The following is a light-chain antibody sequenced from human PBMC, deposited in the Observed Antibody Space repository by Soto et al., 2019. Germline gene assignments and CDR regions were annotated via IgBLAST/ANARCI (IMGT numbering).Light chain of an antibody. CDR1: SSNIGSNT. V-gene: IGLV1-44*01. Sequence: QSVLTQPPSASGTPGQRVTISCSGSSSNIGSNTVNWYQQLPGTAPKLLIYSNNQRPSGVPDRFSGSKSGTSASLAISGLQSGDEADYYCAAWDDSVNGLVFGGGPKLTVL. J-gene: IGLJ3*02. CDR2: SNN. CDR3: AAWDDSVNGLV.